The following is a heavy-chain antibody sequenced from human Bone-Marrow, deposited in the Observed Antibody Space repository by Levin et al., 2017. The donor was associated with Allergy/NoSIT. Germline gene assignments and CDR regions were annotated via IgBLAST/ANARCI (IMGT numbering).Heavy chain of an antibody. CDR1: GDSVSSKSSA. D-gene: IGHD3-10*01. CDR2: TSYRSRWFN. CDR3: ARSMVRGVKGLDF. J-gene: IGHJ4*02. V-gene: IGHV6-1*01. Sequence: PSETLSLTCVISGDSVSSKSSAWNWIRRSPSGGLEWLGRTSYRSRWFNDYAVSVRGRISINPDTSRNQFSLQLNSVNPEDTAVYYCARSMVRGVKGLDFWGQGTPVTVSS.